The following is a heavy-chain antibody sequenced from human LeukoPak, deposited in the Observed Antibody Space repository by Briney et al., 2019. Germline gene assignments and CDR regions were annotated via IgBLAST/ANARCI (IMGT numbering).Heavy chain of an antibody. V-gene: IGHV3-11*06. CDR2: IRISTSYT. Sequence: GGSLTLSCTGSGFTFSEYHITWVRHPPANGLELISNIRISTSYTHSADSVKGRFTISRDNAKKALSLQMKSLRGGDRAVYYCARSRREVPCSLLDYWGQGTLVSVSS. CDR3: ARSRREVPCSLLDY. D-gene: IGHD5-24*01. CDR1: GFTFSEYH. J-gene: IGHJ4*02.